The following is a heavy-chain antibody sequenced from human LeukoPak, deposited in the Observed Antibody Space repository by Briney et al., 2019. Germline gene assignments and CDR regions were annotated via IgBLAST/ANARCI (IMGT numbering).Heavy chain of an antibody. CDR1: GGSISSYY. J-gene: IGHJ4*02. CDR3: AREDCSGDGCYSFDY. V-gene: IGHV4-59*01. Sequence: PSETLSLTRTVSGGSISSYYWSWIRQPPGKGLEWIGYIYYSGSTNYNPSLKSRVTISVDTSKNQFSLKLSSVTAADTAVYYCAREDCSGDGCYSFDYWGQGTLVTVFS. CDR2: IYYSGST. D-gene: IGHD2-15*01.